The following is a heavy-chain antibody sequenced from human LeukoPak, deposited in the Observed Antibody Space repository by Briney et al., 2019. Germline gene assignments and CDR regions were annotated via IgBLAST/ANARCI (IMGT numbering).Heavy chain of an antibody. CDR2: IYHSGST. J-gene: IGHJ6*02. CDR1: GGSISSGGYS. Sequence: SQTLSLTCAVSGGSISSGGYSWSWIRQPPGKGLEWIGYIYHSGSTYYNPSLKSRVTTSVDRSKNQFSLKLSSVTAADTAVYYCARSSYYYGMDVWGQGTTVTVSS. CDR3: ARSSYYYGMDV. V-gene: IGHV4-30-2*01.